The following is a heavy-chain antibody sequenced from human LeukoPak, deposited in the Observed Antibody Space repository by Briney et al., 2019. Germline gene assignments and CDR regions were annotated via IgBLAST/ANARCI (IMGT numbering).Heavy chain of an antibody. D-gene: IGHD2-2*01. J-gene: IGHJ6*04. CDR3: ARDRGDCSSTSCPEGYYYYGMDV. Sequence: GGSLRLSCAASGFTFSSYGMHWVRQAPGKGLEWVAVIWYDGSNKYYADSVKGRFTISRDNSKNTLYLQMNSLRAEDTAVYYCARDRGDCSSTSCPEGYYYYGMDVWGKGTTVTVSS. CDR1: GFTFSSYG. CDR2: IWYDGSNK. V-gene: IGHV3-33*01.